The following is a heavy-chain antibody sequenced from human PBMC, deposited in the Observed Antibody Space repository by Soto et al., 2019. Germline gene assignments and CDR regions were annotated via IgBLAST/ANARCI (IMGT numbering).Heavy chain of an antibody. J-gene: IGHJ3*02. Sequence: PGGSLRLSCAASGFTFSDYYMSWIRQAPGKGLEWVSYISSSGSTIYYADSVKGRFTISRDNAKNSLYLQMNSLRAEDTAVYYCARGLVVTAAIEVGAFDIWGQGTMVTVSS. V-gene: IGHV3-11*01. CDR1: GFTFSDYY. D-gene: IGHD2-2*02. CDR2: ISSSGSTI. CDR3: ARGLVVTAAIEVGAFDI.